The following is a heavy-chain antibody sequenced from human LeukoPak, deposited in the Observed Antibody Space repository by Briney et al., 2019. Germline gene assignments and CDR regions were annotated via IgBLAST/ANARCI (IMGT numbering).Heavy chain of an antibody. CDR1: GFTFTSSA. CDR2: IVVGSGNT. Sequence: GTSVKVSRKASGFTFTSSAVQWVRQARGQRLEWIGWIVVGSGNTNYAQKFQERVTITRDMSTSTAYMELSSLRSEDTAVYYCAAVPRHYYGMDVWGQGTTVTVSS. J-gene: IGHJ6*02. V-gene: IGHV1-58*01. CDR3: AAVPRHYYGMDV.